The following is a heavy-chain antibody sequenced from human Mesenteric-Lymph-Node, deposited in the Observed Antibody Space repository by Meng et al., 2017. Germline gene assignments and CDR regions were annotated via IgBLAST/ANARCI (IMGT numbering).Heavy chain of an antibody. Sequence: QVQLQQWGAGLLKPSETLSLTCAVYGGSFSGYYWSWIRQPPGKGLEWIGEINHSGSTNYNPSLKSRVTISVDTSKNQFSLRLTSVTAADTAVYYCARGPPADSWGPGTLVTVYS. CDR1: GGSFSGYY. V-gene: IGHV4-34*01. CDR2: INHSGST. CDR3: ARGPPADS. J-gene: IGHJ4*02.